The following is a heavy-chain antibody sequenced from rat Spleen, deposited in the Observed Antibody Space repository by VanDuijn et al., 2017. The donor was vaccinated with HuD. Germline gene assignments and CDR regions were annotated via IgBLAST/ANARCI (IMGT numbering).Heavy chain of an antibody. Sequence: EVQLVESDGGLVQPGRSLKLSCAASGFTFSDSYMAWVRQAPTKGLEWVATISYDGSSTYYRDSVKGRFTISRDNAKRTLYLQMDSLRSEDTATYYCASRDYWGQGVMVTVSS. J-gene: IGHJ2*01. CDR2: ISYDGSST. V-gene: IGHV5-29*01. CDR1: GFTFSDSY. CDR3: ASRDY.